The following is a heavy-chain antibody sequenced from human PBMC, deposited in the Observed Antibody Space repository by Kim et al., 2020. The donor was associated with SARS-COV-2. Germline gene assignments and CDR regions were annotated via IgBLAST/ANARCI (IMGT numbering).Heavy chain of an antibody. V-gene: IGHV1-8*01. D-gene: IGHD3-22*01. CDR2: MNPNSGNT. Sequence: ASVKVSCKASGYTFTSYDINWVRQATGQGLEWMGWMNPNSGNTGYAQKFQGRATMTRNTSISTAYMELSSLRSEDTAVYYCARGARYYYDSSGYYWYYGMDVWGQGTTVTVSS. J-gene: IGHJ6*02. CDR1: GYTFTSYD. CDR3: ARGARYYYDSSGYYWYYGMDV.